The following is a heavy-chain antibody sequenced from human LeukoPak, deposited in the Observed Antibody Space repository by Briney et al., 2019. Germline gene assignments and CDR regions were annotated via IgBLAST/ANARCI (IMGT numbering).Heavy chain of an antibody. CDR2: FDPEDGET. V-gene: IGHV1-24*01. CDR1: GGTFSSYA. Sequence: ASVKVSCKASGGTFSSYAISWVRQAPGQGLEWMGGFDPEDGETIYAQKFQGRVTMTEDTSTDTAYMELSSLRSEDTAVYYCATDPHRRSTGRYAFDIWGQGTMVTVSS. D-gene: IGHD1-14*01. CDR3: ATDPHRRSTGRYAFDI. J-gene: IGHJ3*02.